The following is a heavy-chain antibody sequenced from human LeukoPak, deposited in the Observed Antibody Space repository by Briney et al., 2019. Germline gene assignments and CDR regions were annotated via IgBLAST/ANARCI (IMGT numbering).Heavy chain of an antibody. V-gene: IGHV4-59*11. CDR3: ARGGVLVATIPNFDY. CDR1: GGSISSHY. Sequence: SETLSLTCTVSGGSISSHYWSWIRQPPGKGLEWIGYIYYSGSTNYNPSLKSRVTISVDTSKNQFSLKLSSVTAADTAVYYCARGGVLVATIPNFDYWGQGTLVTVSS. D-gene: IGHD5-12*01. J-gene: IGHJ4*02. CDR2: IYYSGST.